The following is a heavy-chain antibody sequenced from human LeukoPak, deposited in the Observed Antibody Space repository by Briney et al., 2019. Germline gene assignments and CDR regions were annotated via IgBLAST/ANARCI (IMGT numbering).Heavy chain of an antibody. CDR2: IYYCGST. J-gene: IGHJ5*01. CDR3: AVLGSGSS. CDR1: GGSISRYY. D-gene: IGHD3-10*01. V-gene: IGHV4-59*01. Sequence: SEPLTLTCTVPGGSISRYYWIWLRQAPGKGLEWILYIYYCGSTKDSASCKSRVTISVATSKNQFPLKLSSVDAADTAVYYCAVLGSGSSWCQETLLIV.